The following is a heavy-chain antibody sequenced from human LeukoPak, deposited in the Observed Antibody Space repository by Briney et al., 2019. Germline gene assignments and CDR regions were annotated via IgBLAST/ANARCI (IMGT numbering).Heavy chain of an antibody. V-gene: IGHV3-53*01. CDR3: ARGGAYDTHGVLDY. Sequence: GGSLRLSCADSAFTVNNRYMSWVRQAPGQGLEWVSVIYSDGTTYYADSVQGRFTISTGNSRNTLYLQMTSLRAEDTALYYCARGGAYDTHGVLDYWGQGALVTVSS. CDR1: AFTVNNRY. J-gene: IGHJ4*02. CDR2: IYSDGTT. D-gene: IGHD3-9*01.